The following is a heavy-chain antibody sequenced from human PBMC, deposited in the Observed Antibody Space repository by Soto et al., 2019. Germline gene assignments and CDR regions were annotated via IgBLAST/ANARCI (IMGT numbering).Heavy chain of an antibody. CDR3: ARDLAKGGGSAGFDY. Sequence: ASVKVSCKASGYTFTSYYMHWVRQAPGQGLEWMGWINPKSGGTKYPQKFQGRVTMTRDTSLSTVYMTLTRLTSDDTAVYYCARDLAKGGGSAGFDYWGQGTLVTVSS. V-gene: IGHV1-2*02. CDR1: GYTFTSYY. D-gene: IGHD1-26*01. CDR2: INPKSGGT. J-gene: IGHJ4*02.